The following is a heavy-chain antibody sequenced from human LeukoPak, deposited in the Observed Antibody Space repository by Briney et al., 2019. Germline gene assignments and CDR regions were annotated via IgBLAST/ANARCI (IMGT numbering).Heavy chain of an antibody. Sequence: PFETLSLTCTVSGGSISPYYWSWIRQTPGKGLEWIGYMGYSGTITNYNPSLKSRVTISVDTSKNQFSLKLSSVTAADTAVYYCARRNYYDSSGYFPFFDYWGQGTLVTVS. CDR3: ARRNYYDSSGYFPFFDY. D-gene: IGHD3-22*01. CDR1: GGSISPYY. J-gene: IGHJ4*02. CDR2: MGYSGTIT. V-gene: IGHV4-59*08.